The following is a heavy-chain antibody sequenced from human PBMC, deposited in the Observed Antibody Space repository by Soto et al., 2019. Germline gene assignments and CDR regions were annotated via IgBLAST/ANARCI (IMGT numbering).Heavy chain of an antibody. Sequence: QVQLQESGPGLVKPSETLSLTCTVSGASVSSYYWTWMRQPPGKGLEWIGYIHYSGSTNFDPSLKSRVTIPVDTSKNQFAQKLSSVTAADTAVYFCARPSGRSDWYFDLWGRGTLVTVSS. V-gene: IGHV4-59*08. CDR2: IHYSGST. CDR3: ARPSGRSDWYFDL. D-gene: IGHD3-10*01. CDR1: GASVSSYY. J-gene: IGHJ2*01.